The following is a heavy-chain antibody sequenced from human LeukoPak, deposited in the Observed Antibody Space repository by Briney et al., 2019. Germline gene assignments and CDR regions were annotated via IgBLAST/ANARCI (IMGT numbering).Heavy chain of an antibody. CDR1: GGSFNAYY. CDR2: INHSGNT. J-gene: IGHJ6*03. D-gene: IGHD3-16*02. Sequence: KTSETLSLTCAVYGGSFNAYYWTWIRQTPGKGLEWIGEINHSGNTNYNPSLESRVTISAGTSKNQFSLNLGSVTAADTAIYYCARGLRFIQGPGYYYMDVWGKGTTVTVSS. V-gene: IGHV4-34*01. CDR3: ARGLRFIQGPGYYYMDV.